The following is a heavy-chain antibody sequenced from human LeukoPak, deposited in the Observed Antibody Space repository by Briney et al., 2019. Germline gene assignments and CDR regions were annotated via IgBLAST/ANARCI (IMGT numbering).Heavy chain of an antibody. CDR1: GFTFSSYG. D-gene: IGHD3-22*01. CDR2: IRYDGSNK. CDR3: AKDPLGYDSSGYYPHY. J-gene: IGHJ4*02. Sequence: GGSLRLSCAASGFTFSSYGMHWVRQAPGKGLEWVAFIRYDGSNKYYADSVKGRFTISRDNSKNTLYLQMNSLRAEDTAVYYCAKDPLGYDSSGYYPHYWGQGTLVTVSS. V-gene: IGHV3-30*02.